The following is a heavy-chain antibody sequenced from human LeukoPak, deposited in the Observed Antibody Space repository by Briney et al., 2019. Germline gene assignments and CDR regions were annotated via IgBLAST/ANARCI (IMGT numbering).Heavy chain of an antibody. Sequence: PSETLSLACTVSGGSISSSSYYWGWIRQPPGKGLEWIGSIYYSGSTYYNPSLKSRVIISVDTSKNQVSLKLNFVTAADTAVYYCARVPGPNWFDPWGQGTLVTVSS. CDR1: GGSISSSSYY. CDR3: ARVPGPNWFDP. J-gene: IGHJ5*02. CDR2: IYYSGST. V-gene: IGHV4-39*07.